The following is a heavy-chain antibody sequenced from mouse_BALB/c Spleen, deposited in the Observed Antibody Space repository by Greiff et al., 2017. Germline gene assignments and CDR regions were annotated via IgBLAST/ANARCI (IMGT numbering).Heavy chain of an antibody. CDR1: GFTFSSYA. J-gene: IGHJ4*01. CDR3: ARGGRLRPYYYAMDY. V-gene: IGHV5-6-5*01. D-gene: IGHD2-4*01. Sequence: EVMLVESGGGLVKPGGSLKLSCAASGFTFSSYAMSWVRQTPEKRLEWVASISSGGSTYYPDSVKGRFTISRDNARNNLYLQMSSLRSEDTAMYYCARGGRLRPYYYAMDYWGQGTSVTVSA. CDR2: ISSGGST.